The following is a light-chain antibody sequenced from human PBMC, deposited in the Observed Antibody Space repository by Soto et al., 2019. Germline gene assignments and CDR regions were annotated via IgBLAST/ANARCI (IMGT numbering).Light chain of an antibody. CDR3: QHYNSYSEA. CDR1: QSVSSY. J-gene: IGKJ1*01. CDR2: DAS. Sequence: EIVLTQSPATLSLSPGERAALSCLASQSVSSYLAWDQQKPGQAPRLLIYDASNRATGIPGRFSGSGSGTDFTLTISSLQPDDFATYYCQHYNSYSEAFGQGTKVDI. V-gene: IGKV3-11*01.